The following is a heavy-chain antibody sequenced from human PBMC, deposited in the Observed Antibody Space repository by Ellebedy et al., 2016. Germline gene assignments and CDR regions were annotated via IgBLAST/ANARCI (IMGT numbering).Heavy chain of an antibody. V-gene: IGHV1-18*01. D-gene: IGHD2-15*01. J-gene: IGHJ6*02. Sequence: ASVKVSCKASDYTFTNHGISWLRQAPGQGPEWMGWISAYNGDTKYSQNFQDRLTVTTDTSTNTAYMELRSLRSDDTAVYYCARDMRTRARIVAISAFRGMDVWGQGTTVTVS. CDR3: ARDMRTRARIVAISAFRGMDV. CDR1: DYTFTNHG. CDR2: ISAYNGDT.